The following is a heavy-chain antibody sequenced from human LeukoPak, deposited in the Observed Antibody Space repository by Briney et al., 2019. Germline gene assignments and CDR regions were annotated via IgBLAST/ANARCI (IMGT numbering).Heavy chain of an antibody. V-gene: IGHV4-61*01. CDR1: GGSISSRNYY. D-gene: IGHD3-22*01. CDR3: ARLTGHYYDSSGPPYDAFDI. CDR2: IYYSGST. Sequence: SETLSLTCTVSGGSISSRNYYWSWIRQPPGTGLEWIGYIYYSGSTNYNPSLKSRVTISVDTSKNQFSLKLSSVTAADTAVYYCARLTGHYYDSSGPPYDAFDIWGQGTMVTVSS. J-gene: IGHJ3*02.